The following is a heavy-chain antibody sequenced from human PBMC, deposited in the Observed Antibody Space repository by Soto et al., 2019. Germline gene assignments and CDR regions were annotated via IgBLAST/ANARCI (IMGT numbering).Heavy chain of an antibody. CDR3: ARTTMIVVVITTGAFDI. CDR2: IYYSGST. Sequence: SETLSLTCTVSGGSISSGGYYWSWIRQHPGKGLEWIGYIYYSGSTYYNPSLKSRVTISVDTSKNQFSLKLSSVTAADTAVYYCARTTMIVVVITTGAFDIWGQGTMVT. D-gene: IGHD3-22*01. CDR1: GGSISSGGYY. J-gene: IGHJ3*02. V-gene: IGHV4-31*03.